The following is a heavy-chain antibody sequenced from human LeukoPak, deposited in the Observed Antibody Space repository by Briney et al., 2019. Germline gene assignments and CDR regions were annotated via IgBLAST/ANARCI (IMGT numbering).Heavy chain of an antibody. J-gene: IGHJ6*02. CDR1: GFTFSNYG. CDR2: ISGGGSAT. V-gene: IGHV3-23*01. Sequence: GGSLRLSCAASGFTFSNYGLSWVRQAPGKGLEWVSAISGGGSATYYADSVKGRFTISRDNSKNTLFLQMNTLRADDTAVYYCAGGAGVYYYGMDVWGQGTSVTVSS. CDR3: AGGAGVYYYGMDV.